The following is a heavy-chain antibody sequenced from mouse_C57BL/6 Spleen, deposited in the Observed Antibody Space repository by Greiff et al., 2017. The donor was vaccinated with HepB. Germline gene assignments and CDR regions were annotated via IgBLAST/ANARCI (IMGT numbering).Heavy chain of an antibody. D-gene: IGHD3-2*02. V-gene: IGHV1-53*01. Sequence: QVQLKQPGTELVKPGASVKLSCKASGYTFTSYWMHWVKQRPGQGLEWIGNINPSNGGTNYNEKFKSKATLTVDKSSSTAYMQLSSLTSEDSAVYYCAREDLGQLRLRYAMDYWGQGTSVTVSS. CDR1: GYTFTSYW. CDR3: AREDLGQLRLRYAMDY. J-gene: IGHJ4*01. CDR2: INPSNGGT.